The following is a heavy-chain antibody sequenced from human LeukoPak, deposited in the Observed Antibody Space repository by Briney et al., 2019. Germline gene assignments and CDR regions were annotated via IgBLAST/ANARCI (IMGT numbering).Heavy chain of an antibody. CDR1: GYTFTSCD. Sequence: ASVKVSCKASGYTFTSCDINWVRQATGQGLEWMGWMNPNSGNTGYAQKFQGRVTMTRNTSISTAYMELSSLRSEDTAVYYCAKGRDILTPGSYWGQGALVTVSS. J-gene: IGHJ4*02. CDR2: MNPNSGNT. D-gene: IGHD3-9*01. V-gene: IGHV1-8*01. CDR3: AKGRDILTPGSY.